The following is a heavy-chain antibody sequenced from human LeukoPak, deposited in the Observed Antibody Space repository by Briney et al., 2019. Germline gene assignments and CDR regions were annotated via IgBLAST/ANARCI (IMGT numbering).Heavy chain of an antibody. D-gene: IGHD5-24*01. J-gene: IGHJ4*02. CDR2: ISAGGGT. CDR3: AKDEARWLQLGDN. Sequence: GGSLRLSCAASGFTFSSYAMHWVRQAPGKGLEWVSAISAGGGTYYADSVKGRFTISRDTSKNTLYLQMNSLRAEDTAVYYCAKDEARWLQLGDNWGQGTLVTVSS. CDR1: GFTFSSYA. V-gene: IGHV3-23*01.